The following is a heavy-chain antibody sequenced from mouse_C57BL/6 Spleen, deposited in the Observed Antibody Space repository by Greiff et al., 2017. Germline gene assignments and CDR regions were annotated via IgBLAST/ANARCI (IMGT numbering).Heavy chain of an antibody. J-gene: IGHJ4*01. CDR2: RRSKSNNYAT. CDR1: GFSFNTYA. Sequence: EVKLMESGGGLVQPKGSLKLSCAASGFSFNTYAMNWVRQAPGKGLEWVARRRSKSNNYATYYADSVKDRFTISRDDSESMLYLQMNNLKTEDTAMYYCVRQDYGSSYYAMDYWGQGTSVTVSS. V-gene: IGHV10-1*01. CDR3: VRQDYGSSYYAMDY. D-gene: IGHD1-1*01.